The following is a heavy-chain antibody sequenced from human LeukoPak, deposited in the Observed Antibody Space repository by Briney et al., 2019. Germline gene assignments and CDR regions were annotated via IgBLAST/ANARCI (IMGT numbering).Heavy chain of an antibody. CDR3: TTLDIAMVPVYYFDY. CDR1: GFTFSNAW. Sequence: GGSLRLSCAPSGFTFSNAWMSWVGQAPGKGLKWVARIKSKTDGGTTDYAAPVKGRFTISRDDSKNTLYLQMNSLKTEDTAVYYCTTLDIAMVPVYYFDYWGQGTLVTVSS. CDR2: IKSKTDGGTT. V-gene: IGHV3-15*01. D-gene: IGHD5-18*01. J-gene: IGHJ4*02.